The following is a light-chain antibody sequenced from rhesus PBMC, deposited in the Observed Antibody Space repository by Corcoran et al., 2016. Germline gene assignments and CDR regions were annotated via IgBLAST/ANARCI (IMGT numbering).Light chain of an antibody. V-gene: IGKV1S14*01. CDR2: YAC. CDR1: QGIRNY. J-gene: IGKJ4*01. CDR3: QQQNSYPPT. Sequence: DIQMTQSPSSLSASVGDTVTITCRASQGIRNYLAWYQQKPGKDPKPLIYYACKLESGVPSRFSGSGSGTDCTRTISSLQPEDFAIDYCQQQNSYPPTVGGGTKVELK.